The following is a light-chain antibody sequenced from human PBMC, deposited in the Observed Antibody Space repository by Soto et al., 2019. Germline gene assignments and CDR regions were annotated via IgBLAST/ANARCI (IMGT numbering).Light chain of an antibody. CDR3: SSYAGNSNV. CDR1: SSDVGGYNY. CDR2: EVN. V-gene: IGLV2-8*01. J-gene: IGLJ1*01. Sequence: QSALTQPPSASGSPGQSVAISCTGTSSDVGGYNYVSWYQQHPGKAPKLMIYEVNKRPSGVPDRFSGSKSGNTASLTVSGLQAEDEADYYSSSYAGNSNVFGTGTKVTVL.